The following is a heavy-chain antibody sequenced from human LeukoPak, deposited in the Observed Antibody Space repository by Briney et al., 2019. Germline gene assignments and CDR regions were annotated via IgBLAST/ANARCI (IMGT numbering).Heavy chain of an antibody. J-gene: IGHJ4*02. V-gene: IGHV3-30-3*01. CDR3: ARVLNYYDSSGHCFSY. Sequence: GRSLRLSCAASGFTFSYYTMHWVRQAPGKGLEWVAVISYDGSNKYYADSVKGRFTISRDNSKNTLYLQMNSLRAEDTAVYYCARVLNYYDSSGHCFSYWGQGTLVTVSS. CDR2: ISYDGSNK. D-gene: IGHD3-22*01. CDR1: GFTFSYYT.